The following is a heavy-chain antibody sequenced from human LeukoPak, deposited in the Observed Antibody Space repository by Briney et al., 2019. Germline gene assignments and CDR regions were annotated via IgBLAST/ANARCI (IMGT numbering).Heavy chain of an antibody. CDR3: ARGFFILDFWSGPPNWFDP. CDR1: GFTFSSYA. J-gene: IGHJ5*02. Sequence: GGSLRLSCAASGFTFSSYAMHWVRQAPGKGLEWVAVISYDGSNKYSADSVKGRFTISRDNSKNTLYLQMNSLRAEDTAVYYCARGFFILDFWSGPPNWFDPWGQGTLVTVSS. D-gene: IGHD3-3*01. V-gene: IGHV3-30-3*01. CDR2: ISYDGSNK.